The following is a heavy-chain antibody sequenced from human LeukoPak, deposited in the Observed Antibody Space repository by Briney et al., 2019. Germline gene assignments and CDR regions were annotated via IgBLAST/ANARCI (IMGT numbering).Heavy chain of an antibody. CDR3: HLTTSNSDFDY. Sequence: GGSLRLSCAASGFTFSSYAMHWVRQAPGKGLEWVAVISYDGSNKYYADSVKGRFTISRDNSKNTLYLQMNSLRAEDTAVYYCHLTTSNSDFDYWGQGTLVTVSS. D-gene: IGHD4/OR15-4a*01. J-gene: IGHJ4*02. V-gene: IGHV3-30*04. CDR2: ISYDGSNK. CDR1: GFTFSSYA.